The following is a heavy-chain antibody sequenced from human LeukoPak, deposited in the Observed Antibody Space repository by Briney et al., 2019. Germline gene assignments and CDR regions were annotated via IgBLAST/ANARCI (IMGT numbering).Heavy chain of an antibody. Sequence: GASVKVSCKASGYAFTSYGISWVRQAPGQGLEWMGWISAYNGNTNYAQKLQGRVTMTTDTSTSTAYMELRSLRSDDTAVYYCARDRGRTEADAFDIWGQGTMVTVSS. CDR2: ISAYNGNT. J-gene: IGHJ3*02. V-gene: IGHV1-18*01. CDR1: GYAFTSYG. CDR3: ARDRGRTEADAFDI. D-gene: IGHD1-14*01.